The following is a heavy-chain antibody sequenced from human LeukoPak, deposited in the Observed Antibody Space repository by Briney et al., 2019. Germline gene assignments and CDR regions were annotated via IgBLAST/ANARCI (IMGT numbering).Heavy chain of an antibody. CDR1: GYTFTNYH. CDR2: MNPNNGDS. J-gene: IGHJ4*02. Sequence: GASVTVSFKSSGYTFTNYHINWVRQAPGQGLEWMGWMNPNNGDSGYAQKFQGRVTITRDTSISTSYMELRSLRSDDTAVYFCARTTSFTASGYDYWGQGTLVTVSS. V-gene: IGHV1-8*03. D-gene: IGHD6-25*01. CDR3: ARTTSFTASGYDY.